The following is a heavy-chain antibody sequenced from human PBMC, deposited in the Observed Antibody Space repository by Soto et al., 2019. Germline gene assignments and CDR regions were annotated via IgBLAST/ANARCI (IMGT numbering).Heavy chain of an antibody. V-gene: IGHV1-46*01. J-gene: IGHJ3*02. D-gene: IGHD3-22*01. CDR1: VYTFTSNY. Sequence: ASVKPSCKEWVYTFTSNYMPWVRQAPGQGLEWMGIINPSGGSTSYAQKFQGRVTMTRDTSTSTVYMELSSLRSEDTAVYYCAGKYYYDSSGYYYVGAFDIWG. CDR3: AGKYYYDSSGYYYVGAFDI. CDR2: INPSGGST.